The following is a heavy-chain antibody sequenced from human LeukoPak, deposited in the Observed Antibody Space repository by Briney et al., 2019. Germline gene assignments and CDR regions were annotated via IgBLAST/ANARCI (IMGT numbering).Heavy chain of an antibody. J-gene: IGHJ6*02. V-gene: IGHV3-11*01. CDR3: ARDLPSDYYYYGMDV. Sequence: GGSLRLSCAASGFTFSDYYMSWIRQAPGKGLEWVSYISSSGGTIYYADSVKGRFTISRDNAKNSLYLQMNSLRAEDTAVYYCARDLPSDYYYYGMDVWGQGTTVTVSS. CDR1: GFTFSDYY. CDR2: ISSSGGTI.